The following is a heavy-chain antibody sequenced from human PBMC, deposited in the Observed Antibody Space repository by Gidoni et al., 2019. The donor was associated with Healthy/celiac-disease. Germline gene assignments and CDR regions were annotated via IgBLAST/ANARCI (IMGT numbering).Heavy chain of an antibody. CDR2: ISISSSTI. CDR3: ARGGEGDGGYDYSTYYYYYGMDV. D-gene: IGHD4-4*01. V-gene: IGHV3-48*04. J-gene: IGHJ6*02. CDR1: GFTFSSYS. Sequence: EVQLVESGGGLVQPGGSLRLSCAASGFTFSSYSLNWVRQAPGKGLEWVSYISISSSTIYYADSVKGRFTISRDNAKNSLYLQMNSLRAEDTAVYYCARGGEGDGGYDYSTYYYYYGMDVWGQGTTVTVSS.